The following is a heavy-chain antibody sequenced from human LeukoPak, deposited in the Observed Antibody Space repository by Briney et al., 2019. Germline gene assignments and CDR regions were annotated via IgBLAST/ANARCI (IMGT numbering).Heavy chain of an antibody. CDR1: GGSISSGSYY. Sequence: SQTLSLTCTVSGGSISSGSYYWSWIRQPPGKGLEWIGYIYYSGSTNYNPSLKSRVTISVDTSKNQFSLKLSSVTAADTAVYYCAREGDGSSWYRHLDYWGQGTLVTVSS. J-gene: IGHJ4*02. V-gene: IGHV4-61*01. CDR3: AREGDGSSWYRHLDY. D-gene: IGHD6-13*01. CDR2: IYYSGST.